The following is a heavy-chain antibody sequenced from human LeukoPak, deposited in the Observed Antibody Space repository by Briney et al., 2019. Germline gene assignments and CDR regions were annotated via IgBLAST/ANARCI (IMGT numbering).Heavy chain of an antibody. CDR2: IYYSGST. CDR1: GGSISRSSYY. J-gene: IGHJ4*02. V-gene: IGHV4-39*07. D-gene: IGHD2-2*01. Sequence: SETLSLTCTVSGGSISRSSYYWGWIRQPPGKGLEWIGSIYYSGSTYYNPSLKSRVTISVDTSKNQFSLKLSSVTAADTAVYYCARVNLGYCSSTSCYPFDYWGQGTLVTVSS. CDR3: ARVNLGYCSSTSCYPFDY.